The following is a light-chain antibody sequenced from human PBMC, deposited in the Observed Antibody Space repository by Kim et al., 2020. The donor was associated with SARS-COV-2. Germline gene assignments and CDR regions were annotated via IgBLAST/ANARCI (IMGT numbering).Light chain of an antibody. CDR1: NIGSKS. Sequence: PGKTARITCGGNNIGSKSLHWYQQKPGQAPVLVVYDDSDRPSGIPERFSGSKSGNTATLTISRVEAGDEADYYCQVWDSSSYHPVVFGGGTQLTVL. CDR2: DDS. CDR3: QVWDSSSYHPVV. V-gene: IGLV3-21*03. J-gene: IGLJ2*01.